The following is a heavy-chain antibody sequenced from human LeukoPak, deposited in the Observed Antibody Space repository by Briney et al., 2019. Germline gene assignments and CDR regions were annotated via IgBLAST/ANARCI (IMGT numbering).Heavy chain of an antibody. V-gene: IGHV1-18*04. CDR3: ARVGIQLWLGPTFDY. CDR2: ISAYNGNT. Sequence: ASVKVSCKASGYTFTSYGISWVRQAPGQGLEWMGWISAYNGNTNYAQKLQGRVTMTTDTSTSTAYMELRSLRSDGTAVYYCARVGIQLWLGPTFDYWGQGTLVTVSS. CDR1: GYTFTSYG. D-gene: IGHD5-18*01. J-gene: IGHJ4*02.